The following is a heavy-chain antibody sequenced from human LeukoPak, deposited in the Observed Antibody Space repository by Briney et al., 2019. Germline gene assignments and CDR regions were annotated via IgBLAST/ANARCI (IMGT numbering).Heavy chain of an antibody. CDR1: GYTFTSYH. CDR3: ARDHSGFHFDY. CDR2: ISAYNGIP. J-gene: IGHJ4*02. D-gene: IGHD3-10*01. V-gene: IGHV1-18*01. Sequence: ASVKVSCKASGYTFTSYHIAWVRQAPGRGLEWMGWISAYNGIPKYAENLQGRVTMTIDTSTSTAYMELRSLRSDDTAVYYCARDHSGFHFDYWGQGTLVTVSS.